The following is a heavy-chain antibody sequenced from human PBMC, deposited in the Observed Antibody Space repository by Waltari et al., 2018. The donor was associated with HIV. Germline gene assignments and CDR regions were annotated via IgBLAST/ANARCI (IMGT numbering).Heavy chain of an antibody. J-gene: IGHJ4*02. CDR3: ARLRGYSGYDGFDY. V-gene: IGHV4-39*01. Sequence: QLQLQESGPGLVKPSETLSLTCTVSGCSISSSSYYWGWIRQPPGTGLEWIGSIYYSGSTYYNPSLKSRVTISVDTSKNQFSLKLSSVTAADTAVYYCARLRGYSGYDGFDYWGQGTLVTVSS. CDR2: IYYSGST. CDR1: GCSISSSSYY. D-gene: IGHD5-12*01.